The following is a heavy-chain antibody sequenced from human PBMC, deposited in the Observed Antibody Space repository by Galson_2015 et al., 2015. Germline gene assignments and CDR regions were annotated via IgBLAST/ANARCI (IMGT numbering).Heavy chain of an antibody. Sequence: LSLTCTVSGGSFSSGNYFWSWIRQHPGKGLEWIAYIYYSGSTYYNPSLKSRLTISIDTSKNQFSLKLSSVTAADTAVYYCARGVGYDSSGSYPYWYFDLWGRGTLVPVSS. CDR1: GGSFSSGNYF. CDR3: ARGVGYDSSGSYPYWYFDL. J-gene: IGHJ2*01. D-gene: IGHD3-22*01. CDR2: IYYSGST. V-gene: IGHV4-31*03.